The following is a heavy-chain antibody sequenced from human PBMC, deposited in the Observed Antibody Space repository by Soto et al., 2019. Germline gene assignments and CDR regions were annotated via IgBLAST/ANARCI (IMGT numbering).Heavy chain of an antibody. Sequence: SETLSLTCTVSGGSITSGNSYSWSWIRQPPGKGLEWIGSISRSGSTSYNPSLKGRVTMSVDKSKNQFSLKLSSVTAADTAVYYCARAVAPYLGTWFDPWGQGTLVTVS. V-gene: IGHV4-30-2*01. CDR3: ARAVAPYLGTWFDP. CDR1: GGSITSGNSYS. CDR2: ISRSGST. J-gene: IGHJ5*02. D-gene: IGHD3-16*01.